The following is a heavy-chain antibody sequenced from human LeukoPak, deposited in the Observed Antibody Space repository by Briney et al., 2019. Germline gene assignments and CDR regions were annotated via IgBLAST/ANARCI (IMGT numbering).Heavy chain of an antibody. CDR3: ARQADTAMLIWSFTDY. CDR1: GFTFSRYS. CDR2: ISSSSSYI. V-gene: IGHV3-21*01. J-gene: IGHJ4*02. Sequence: PGGSLRLSCEASGFTFSRYSLNWVRQAPGKGLEWVSSISSSSSYIYYADSVKGRFTISRDNAKNSLYLQMNSLRAESTALYYCARQADTAMLIWSFTDYWGQGTLVTVSS. D-gene: IGHD5-18*01.